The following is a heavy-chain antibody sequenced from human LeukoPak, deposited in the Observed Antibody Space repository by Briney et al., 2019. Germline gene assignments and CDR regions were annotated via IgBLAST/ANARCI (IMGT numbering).Heavy chain of an antibody. CDR2: IGPDGSED. J-gene: IGHJ4*02. V-gene: IGHV3-7*01. Sequence: GGSLRLSCLVSGFRISANTVTWARQPPGKGLQWLAIIGPDGSEDYYVDLERGRFTISRDNARDYLYLQMKSLRAEDTAVYYCAIPCSYDGSRYYHAYWGQGTLVSVSS. D-gene: IGHD3-22*01. CDR1: GFRISANT. CDR3: AIPCSYDGSRYYHAY.